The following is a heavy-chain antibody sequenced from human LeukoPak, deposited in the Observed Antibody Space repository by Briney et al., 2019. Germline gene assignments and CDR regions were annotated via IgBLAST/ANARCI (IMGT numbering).Heavy chain of an antibody. CDR1: GFTFSSYW. D-gene: IGHD1-26*01. CDR2: IKQDGSEK. J-gene: IGHJ4*02. CDR3: ARDGRGNTAPRPVGATFLDY. V-gene: IGHV3-7*01. Sequence: GGSLRLSCAASGFTFSSYWMSWVRQAPGKGLEWVANIKQDGSEKYYVDSVKGRFTISRDNAKNSLYLQMSSLRAEDTAVYYCARDGRGNTAPRPVGATFLDYWGQGTLVTVSS.